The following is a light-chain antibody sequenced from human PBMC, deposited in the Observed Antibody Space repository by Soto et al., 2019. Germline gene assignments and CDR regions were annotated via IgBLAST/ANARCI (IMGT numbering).Light chain of an antibody. J-gene: IGKJ5*01. Sequence: EIVLTQSPGTLSLSPGERATLSCRASQSVSTYLAWYQQKPGQAPRLLIYDASNRATGIPARFSGSGSGTDFTLTISSLEPEDFAVYYCQQRYNWPPITFGQGTRLEIE. CDR2: DAS. V-gene: IGKV3-11*01. CDR3: QQRYNWPPIT. CDR1: QSVSTY.